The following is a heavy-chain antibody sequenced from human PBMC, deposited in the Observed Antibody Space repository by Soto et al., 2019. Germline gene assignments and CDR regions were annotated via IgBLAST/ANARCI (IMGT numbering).Heavy chain of an antibody. Sequence: GGSLRLSCAASGFTFSSYAMTWVRQAPGKGLEWVSTISGSGGTTYYADSMKGRFTISRDNSKNTLYLQMNSLRVEDTAVYYCAKDLGHSSGWYDFDYWGQGTLVTVSS. CDR2: ISGSGGTT. CDR1: GFTFSSYA. J-gene: IGHJ4*02. CDR3: AKDLGHSSGWYDFDY. D-gene: IGHD6-13*01. V-gene: IGHV3-23*01.